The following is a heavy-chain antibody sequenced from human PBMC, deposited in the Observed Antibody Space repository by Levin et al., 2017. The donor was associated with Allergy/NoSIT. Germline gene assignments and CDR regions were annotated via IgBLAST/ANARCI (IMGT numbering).Heavy chain of an antibody. D-gene: IGHD4-17*01. J-gene: IGHJ5*02. CDR2: INHSGSP. V-gene: IGHV4-34*01. Sequence: PSETLSLTCAVYGGSFSGYYWTWIRQPPGKGLEWIGEINHSGSPNYNPSLKSRVTISVDTSKNQFSLKLSSVTAADTAMYYCARGGPGDYGDHRGGFDPWGQGTLVTVSS. CDR3: ARGGPGDYGDHRGGFDP. CDR1: GGSFSGYY.